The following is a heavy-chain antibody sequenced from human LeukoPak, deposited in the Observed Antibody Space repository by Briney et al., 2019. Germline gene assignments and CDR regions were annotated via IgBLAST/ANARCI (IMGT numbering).Heavy chain of an antibody. CDR2: INPNNGDT. CDR1: GYTFTSYY. D-gene: IGHD6-13*01. V-gene: IGHV1-2*06. CDR3: AIGTMAAGTFDR. Sequence: ASVKVSCKASGYTFTSYYLQWLRQAPGQGLEWMGRINPNNGDTNCAQNFQGRLTMTRDTSISTAYMDMTSLTSDVTAVYWCAIGTMAAGTFDRWGQGTLVTVSS. J-gene: IGHJ4*02.